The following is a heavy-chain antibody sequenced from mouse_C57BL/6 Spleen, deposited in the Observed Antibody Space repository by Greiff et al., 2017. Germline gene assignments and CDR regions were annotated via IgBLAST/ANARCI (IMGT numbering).Heavy chain of an antibody. CDR1: GYAFSSSW. Sequence: LQESGPELVKPGASVKISCKASGYAFSSSWMNWVKQRPGKGLEWIGRIYPGDGDTNYNGKFKGKATLTADKSSSTAYMQLSSLTSEDSAVYFCARSPYYYGSREAMDYWGQGTSVTVSS. J-gene: IGHJ4*01. CDR2: IYPGDGDT. CDR3: ARSPYYYGSREAMDY. V-gene: IGHV1-82*01. D-gene: IGHD1-1*01.